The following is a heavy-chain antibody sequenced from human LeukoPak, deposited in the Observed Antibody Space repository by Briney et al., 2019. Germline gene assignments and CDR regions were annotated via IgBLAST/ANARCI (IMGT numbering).Heavy chain of an antibody. CDR2: ISSSGSTI. CDR1: GFTFSSYE. V-gene: IGHV3-48*03. J-gene: IGHJ4*02. Sequence: PGGSLRLSCAASGFTFSSYEMNWVRQAPGKGLKWVSYISSSGSTIYYADSVKGRFTISRDNAKNSLYLQMNNLRVEDTAVYYCARDYTGGWNDYWGQGTLVTVSS. CDR3: ARDYTGGWNDY. D-gene: IGHD7-27*01.